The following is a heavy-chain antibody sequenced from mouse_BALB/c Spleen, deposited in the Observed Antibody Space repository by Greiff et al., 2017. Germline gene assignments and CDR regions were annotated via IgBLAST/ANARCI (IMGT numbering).Heavy chain of an antibody. V-gene: IGHV2-6-7*01. J-gene: IGHJ2*01. CDR2: IWGDGST. D-gene: IGHD1-2*01. Sequence: VHLVESGPGLVAPSQSLSITCTVSGFSLTGYGVNWVRQPPGKGLEWLGMIWGDGSTDYNSALKSRLSISKDNSKSQVFLKMNSLQTDDTARYYCARDGGGYGYLYYFDYWGQGTTLTVSS. CDR1: GFSLTGYG. CDR3: ARDGGGYGYLYYFDY.